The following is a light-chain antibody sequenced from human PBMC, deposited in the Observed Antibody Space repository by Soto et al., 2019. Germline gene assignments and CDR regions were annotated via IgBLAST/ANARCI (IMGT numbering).Light chain of an antibody. CDR2: KAS. V-gene: IGKV1-5*03. J-gene: IGKJ1*01. Sequence: DIPMTQSPSTLSASVGDRVTITCRASQSFGSWLAWYQQIPGKAPKLLIYKASNLEKGVPSRFSGSGSGTEYTLTISTLQPDDFATYYCQQYNTYPWTFGQGTKVEI. CDR3: QQYNTYPWT. CDR1: QSFGSW.